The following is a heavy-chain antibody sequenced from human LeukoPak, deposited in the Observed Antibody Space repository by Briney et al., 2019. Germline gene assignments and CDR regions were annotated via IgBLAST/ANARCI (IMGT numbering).Heavy chain of an antibody. CDR3: ARDSSMLRGPLVIYYFDF. Sequence: GGSLRLSCAGSDFSFITYAMSWVRQAPGKGLEWVSTITGRGDATYYADSMKGRFTISRDNSKNTLYLQMNSLRADDTAVYYCARDSSMLRGPLVIYYFDFWGQGTLVTVSS. J-gene: IGHJ4*02. V-gene: IGHV3-23*01. CDR2: ITGRGDAT. D-gene: IGHD3-10*01. CDR1: DFSFITYA.